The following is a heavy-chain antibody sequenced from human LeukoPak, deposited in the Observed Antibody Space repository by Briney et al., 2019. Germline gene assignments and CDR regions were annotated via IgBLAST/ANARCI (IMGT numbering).Heavy chain of an antibody. Sequence: SETLSLTCTVSGGSISGYHWGWIRQPPGKGLEWIGYIYYTGSTNYNPSLKSRVTISVDTSKNQFSLKLSSVTAADTAVYYCARLVGDQVHFWGQGTLVTVSS. V-gene: IGHV4-59*01. J-gene: IGHJ4*02. CDR2: IYYTGST. D-gene: IGHD2-15*01. CDR1: GGSISGYH. CDR3: ARLVGDQVHF.